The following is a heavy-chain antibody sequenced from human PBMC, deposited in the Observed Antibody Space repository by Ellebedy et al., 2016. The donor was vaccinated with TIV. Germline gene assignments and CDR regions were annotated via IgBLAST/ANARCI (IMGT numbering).Heavy chain of an antibody. D-gene: IGHD4-17*01. J-gene: IGHJ4*02. CDR3: SRRYGDHRHYYFDY. CDR1: GYTLTELS. CDR2: FDPEDGET. Sequence: ASVKVSCKVSGYTLTELSMHWVRQAPGKGLEWMGGFDPEDGETIYAQKFQGRVTMTEDTSTDTAYMELSSLRSDDTALYYCSRRYGDHRHYYFDYWGQGTLVTVSS. V-gene: IGHV1-24*01.